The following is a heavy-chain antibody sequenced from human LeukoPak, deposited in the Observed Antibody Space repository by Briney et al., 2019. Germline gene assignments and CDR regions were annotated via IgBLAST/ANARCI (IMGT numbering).Heavy chain of an antibody. J-gene: IGHJ6*02. V-gene: IGHV3-30-3*01. CDR1: GFTFSSYA. D-gene: IGHD3-16*01. CDR2: ISYDGSNK. Sequence: GRSLRLSCAASGFTFSSYAMHWVRQAPGKGLEWVAVISYDGSNKYYADSVKGRFTISRDNSKNTLYLQMNSLRAEDTAVYYCARVGWITVLYYGMDVWGQGTTVTVSS. CDR3: ARVGWITVLYYGMDV.